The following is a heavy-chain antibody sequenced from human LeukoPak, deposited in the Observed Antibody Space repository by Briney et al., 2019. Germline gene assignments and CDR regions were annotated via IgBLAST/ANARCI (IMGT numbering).Heavy chain of an antibody. D-gene: IGHD6-19*01. CDR3: AKASRQGAVASPLDY. Sequence: GGSLRLSCAASGFTFTTYAMSWVRQAPGKGLEWVSAIGGGGVRTYYADSVKGRFTISRDNSKDTLFLQMNSLRAEDTAVYYCAKASRQGAVASPLDYWGQGTLVSVSS. CDR2: IGGGGVRT. CDR1: GFTFTTYA. J-gene: IGHJ4*02. V-gene: IGHV3-23*01.